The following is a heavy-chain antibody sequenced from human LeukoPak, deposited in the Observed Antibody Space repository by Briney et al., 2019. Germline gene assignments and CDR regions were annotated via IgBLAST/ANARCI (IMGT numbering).Heavy chain of an antibody. Sequence: SQALSLTCAISGDSVSNNNYAWNWIRQSPSRGLEWLGRTYYRFQWHNDYARSVMGRISVDPDTSKNQFSLHLSSVTPDDTAVYYCAGGYAFDVWGQGTMVTVSS. CDR3: AGGYAFDV. J-gene: IGHJ3*01. CDR2: TYYRFQWHN. CDR1: GDSVSNNNYA. V-gene: IGHV6-1*01.